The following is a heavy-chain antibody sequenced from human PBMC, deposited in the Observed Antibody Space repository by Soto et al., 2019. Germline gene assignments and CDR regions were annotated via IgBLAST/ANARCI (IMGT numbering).Heavy chain of an antibody. CDR2: IGAARDP. CDR1: GFTFSNFD. Sequence: EVQLVESGGGLVQPGESLRLSCATSGFTFSNFDMHWVRQVPGKGLEWVSAIGAARDPYYLGSVKGRFTISRENAKNSVYLQRNDLRAGDSAVYYCARAYTGRLPRRADYYYAMDVWGQGTTVTVSS. CDR3: ARAYTGRLPRRADYYYAMDV. V-gene: IGHV3-13*05. D-gene: IGHD2-2*02. J-gene: IGHJ6*02.